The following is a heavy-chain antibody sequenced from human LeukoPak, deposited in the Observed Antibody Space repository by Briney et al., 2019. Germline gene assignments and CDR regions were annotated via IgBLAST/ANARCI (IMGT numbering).Heavy chain of an antibody. J-gene: IGHJ4*02. V-gene: IGHV3-7*04. Sequence: GGSLRLSCAASGFTFSNYWMIWVRQAPGKGLEWVAIINPGGSEKGYADSLKGRFTISRDDAASSLSLHMSSLRAEDMAVYYCARGVSASFDFWGQGALVTVSS. CDR2: INPGGSEK. CDR3: ARGVSASFDF. D-gene: IGHD2-21*01. CDR1: GFTFSNYW.